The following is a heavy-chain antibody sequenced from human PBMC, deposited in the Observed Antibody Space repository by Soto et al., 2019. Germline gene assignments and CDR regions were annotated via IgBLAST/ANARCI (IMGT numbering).Heavy chain of an antibody. D-gene: IGHD1-1*01. CDR1: GYTFTSYG. CDR3: ARGRYGDY. Sequence: QVHLVQSGAEVKKPGASVKVSCKGSGYTFTSYGITWVRQAPGQGLEWMGWISAHKGNTDYAQTLQGRVTVTRDTSTSTASMELRSLRSDDTAVYYCARGRYGDYWGQGALVTVSS. CDR2: ISAHKGNT. V-gene: IGHV1-18*01. J-gene: IGHJ4*02.